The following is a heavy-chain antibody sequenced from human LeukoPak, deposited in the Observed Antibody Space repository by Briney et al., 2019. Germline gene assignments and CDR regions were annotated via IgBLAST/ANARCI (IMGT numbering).Heavy chain of an antibody. D-gene: IGHD3-10*01. Sequence: PSGTLSLTCAVSGGSISSSNWWSWVRQPPGKGLEWIGEIYHSGSTNYNPSLKSRVTISVDTSKKQFSLKLSSVTAADTAVYYCAGNYYGSGSYYSEDRYWGQGTLVTVSS. CDR3: AGNYYGSGSYYSEDRY. J-gene: IGHJ4*02. CDR1: GGSISSSNW. CDR2: IYHSGST. V-gene: IGHV4-4*02.